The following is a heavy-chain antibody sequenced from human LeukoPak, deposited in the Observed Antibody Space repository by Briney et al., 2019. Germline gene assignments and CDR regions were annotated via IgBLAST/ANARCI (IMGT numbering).Heavy chain of an antibody. J-gene: IGHJ4*02. CDR3: AREFYVFDY. D-gene: IGHD5/OR15-5a*01. CDR2: IRYDGSNK. V-gene: IGHV3-30*02. Sequence: GGSLRLSCAASGFSFSSYGMHWVRQASGRGLEWVAFIRYDGSNKDYADSVKGRFTISRDNAKNSLYLQMNSLRAEDTAVYYCAREFYVFDYWGQGTLVTVSS. CDR1: GFSFSSYG.